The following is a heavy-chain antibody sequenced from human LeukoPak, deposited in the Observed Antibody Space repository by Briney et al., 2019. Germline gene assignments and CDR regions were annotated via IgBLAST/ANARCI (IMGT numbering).Heavy chain of an antibody. J-gene: IGHJ3*02. D-gene: IGHD2-15*01. Sequence: KPGGSLRLSCAASGFTFSDYYMSWIRQAPGKGLEWVSYISSSSSYTNYADSVKGRFTISRDNAKSSLYLQMNSLRAEDTAVYYCARGREKKAEDDAFDIWGQGTMVTVSS. CDR2: ISSSSSYT. CDR1: GFTFSDYY. V-gene: IGHV3-11*05. CDR3: ARGREKKAEDDAFDI.